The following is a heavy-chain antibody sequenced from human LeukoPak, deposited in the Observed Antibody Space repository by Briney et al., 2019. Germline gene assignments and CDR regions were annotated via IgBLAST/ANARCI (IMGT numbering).Heavy chain of an antibody. Sequence: GGSLRLSCSASGFTFSSYGMHWVRQAPGKGLEWVAFIHYDGTNKYYADSVKGRFTISRDNSKHTLYLQMKSLKPEDTAVYYCARAPGTYYYDSSGYYFDYWGQGTLVTVSS. CDR3: ARAPGTYYYDSSGYYFDY. V-gene: IGHV3-30*02. CDR2: IHYDGTNK. CDR1: GFTFSSYG. J-gene: IGHJ4*02. D-gene: IGHD3-22*01.